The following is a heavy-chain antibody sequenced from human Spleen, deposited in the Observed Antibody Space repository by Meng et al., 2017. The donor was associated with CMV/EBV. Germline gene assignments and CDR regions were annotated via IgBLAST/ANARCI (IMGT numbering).Heavy chain of an antibody. D-gene: IGHD6-19*01. V-gene: IGHV4-34*01. CDR2: INHSGST. CDR3: ATSGWFANYFAS. CDR1: GGSFSGYY. J-gene: IGHJ4*02. Sequence: SETLSLTCAVYGGSFSGYYWSWIRQPPGKGLEWIGEINHSGSTNYNPSLKSRVTISLDTSKSQFSLNLSSVTAADTAMYYCATSGWFANYFASWGQGTLVTVSS.